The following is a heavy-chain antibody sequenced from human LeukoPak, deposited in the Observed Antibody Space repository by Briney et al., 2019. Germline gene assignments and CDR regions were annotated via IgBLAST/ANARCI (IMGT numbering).Heavy chain of an antibody. CDR2: IKQDGSEK. Sequence: PGGSLRLSCAASGFTFSSYWMSWVRQAPGKGLEWVANIKQDGSEKYYVDSVKGRFTISRDNAKNSLYLQMNSLRAEDTAAYYCARDGRDYYDSSGYLDYWGQGTLVTVSS. D-gene: IGHD3-22*01. CDR1: GFTFSSYW. CDR3: ARDGRDYYDSSGYLDY. J-gene: IGHJ4*02. V-gene: IGHV3-7*01.